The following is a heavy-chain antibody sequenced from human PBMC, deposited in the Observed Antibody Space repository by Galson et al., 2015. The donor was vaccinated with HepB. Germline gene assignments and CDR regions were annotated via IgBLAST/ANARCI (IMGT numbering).Heavy chain of an antibody. CDR2: IIPIFGTA. J-gene: IGHJ3*02. D-gene: IGHD6-19*01. V-gene: IGHV1-69*13. CDR1: GGTFSSYA. Sequence: SVKVSCKASGGTFSSYAISWVRQAPGQGLEWMGGIIPIFGTANYAQKFQGRVTITADESTSTAYMELSSLRSEDTAVYYCARAPDKYSSGWYAAFDIWGQGTMVTVSS. CDR3: ARAPDKYSSGWYAAFDI.